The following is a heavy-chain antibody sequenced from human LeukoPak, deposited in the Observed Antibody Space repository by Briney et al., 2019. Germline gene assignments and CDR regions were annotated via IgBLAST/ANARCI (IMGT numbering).Heavy chain of an antibody. V-gene: IGHV5-51*01. Sequence: GESLKISCKGSGYSFTNYWIGWVRQMPGKGLEWMGIIYPGDSVTRYSPSFQGQVTISADKSISTAYLQWSSLKASDTAMYYCARRDQNCSGGSCYPYYFDYWGQGTLVTVSS. J-gene: IGHJ4*02. CDR2: IYPGDSVT. CDR3: ARRDQNCSGGSCYPYYFDY. D-gene: IGHD2-15*01. CDR1: GYSFTNYW.